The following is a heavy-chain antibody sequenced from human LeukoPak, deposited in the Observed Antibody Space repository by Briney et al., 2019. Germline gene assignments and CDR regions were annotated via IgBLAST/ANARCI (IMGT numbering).Heavy chain of an antibody. D-gene: IGHD6-19*01. CDR3: ARHSSIRSPFVH. V-gene: IGHV4-39*01. J-gene: IGHJ4*02. CDR1: GGSIGSSSYY. Sequence: KPSETLSLTCTVSGGSIGSSSYYWGWIRQPPGKGLEWIGTIYYSGSTYYNPSLKSRVTISVDTPKNQFSLKLSSVTAADTAVYYCARHSSIRSPFVHWGQGTRVTVSS. CDR2: IYYSGST.